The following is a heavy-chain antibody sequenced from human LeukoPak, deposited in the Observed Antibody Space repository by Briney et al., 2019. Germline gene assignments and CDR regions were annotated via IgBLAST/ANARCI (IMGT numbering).Heavy chain of an antibody. CDR2: ISSGSTDI. D-gene: IGHD3-10*02. J-gene: IGHJ6*04. CDR3: AELGITMIGGV. CDR1: GFTFSTYS. Sequence: GGSLRLSCAASGFTFSTYSTNWVRQAPGKGLGWVSSISSGSTDIYHADSVKGRFTISRDNAQNSLYLQMNSLRAEDTAVYYCAELGITMIGGVWGKGTTVTISS. V-gene: IGHV3-21*01.